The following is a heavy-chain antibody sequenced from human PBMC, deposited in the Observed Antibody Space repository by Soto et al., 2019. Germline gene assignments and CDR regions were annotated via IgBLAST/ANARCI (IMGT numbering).Heavy chain of an antibody. J-gene: IGHJ4*02. V-gene: IGHV2-5*02. D-gene: IGHD3-16*02. CDR1: GFSLSTSGVG. Sequence: QITLKESGPTLVKPTQTLTLTCTFSGFSLSTSGVGVGWIRQPPGKALEWLALIYWDDDKRYSPSLKSRLTITKDTSKNQVVLTMTNMDPVDTVTYYCAHRGLMITFGGVIVPYFDYWGQGTLVTVSS. CDR2: IYWDDDK. CDR3: AHRGLMITFGGVIVPYFDY.